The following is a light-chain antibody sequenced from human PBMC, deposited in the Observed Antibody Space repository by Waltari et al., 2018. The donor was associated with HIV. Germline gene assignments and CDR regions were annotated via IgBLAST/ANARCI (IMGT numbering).Light chain of an antibody. Sequence: SSVLTQTPSVSVAPGATATITCGGDDIGSKSVHWYRQKPGQAPAVVIFDDDDRPSGISDRFSGSNSGGTAALTISSVEAGDEADYYCQVWDNIADHFIFGPGTEVTVL. CDR1: DIGSKS. CDR3: QVWDNIADHFI. CDR2: DDD. J-gene: IGLJ1*01. V-gene: IGLV3-21*02.